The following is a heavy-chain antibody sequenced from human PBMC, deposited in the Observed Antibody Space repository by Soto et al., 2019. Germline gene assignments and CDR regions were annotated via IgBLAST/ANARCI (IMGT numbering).Heavy chain of an antibody. V-gene: IGHV3-30*18. CDR3: AKDAIAARRTLGYSSSWLLDY. Sequence: PGGSLRLSCAASGFTFSSYGMHWVRQAPGKGLEWVAVISYDGSNKYYADSVKGRFTISRDNSKNTLYLQMNSLRAEDTAVYYCAKDAIAARRTLGYSSSWLLDYWGQGILVTVSS. D-gene: IGHD6-13*01. CDR1: GFTFSSYG. CDR2: ISYDGSNK. J-gene: IGHJ4*02.